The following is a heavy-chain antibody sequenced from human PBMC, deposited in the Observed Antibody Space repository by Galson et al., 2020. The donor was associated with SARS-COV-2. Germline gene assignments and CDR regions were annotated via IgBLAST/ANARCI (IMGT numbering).Heavy chain of an antibody. Sequence: SETLSLTCTVSGGSISSSSYYWSWHRQPPGKGLKWIGSIYSSSSTNHTPSLQSRVTISVDTSKNSFSLKLSTVTAADAAVYYCARHESLTTGTTGWFDPWGQGTLVTVSS. CDR1: GGSISSSSYY. D-gene: IGHD1-1*01. J-gene: IGHJ5*02. CDR2: IYSSSST. CDR3: ARHESLTTGTTGWFDP. V-gene: IGHV4-39*01.